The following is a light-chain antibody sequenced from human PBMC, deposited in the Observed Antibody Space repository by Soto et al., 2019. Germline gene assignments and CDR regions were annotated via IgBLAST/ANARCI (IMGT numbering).Light chain of an antibody. CDR3: QQRSNWSRT. Sequence: EIVLTQSPATLSLSPGERATLSCRASQSVSSYLAWYQHKPGQAPRLLIYDASNRATDIPARFSGSGSGTDFTLTISSLEPEDFAVYYCQQRSNWSRTFGQGTKVEIK. CDR1: QSVSSY. CDR2: DAS. V-gene: IGKV3-11*01. J-gene: IGKJ1*01.